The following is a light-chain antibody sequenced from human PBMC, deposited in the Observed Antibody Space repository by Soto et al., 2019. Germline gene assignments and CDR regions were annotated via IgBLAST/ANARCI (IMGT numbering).Light chain of an antibody. CDR1: QSFRGL. V-gene: IGKV3-11*01. CDR3: QQRHMWPIT. J-gene: IGKJ5*01. Sequence: EVVLTQSPVTLSLSPGERATLSCRASQSFRGLLAWYQQKPGQAPRLLIYDAYNRATGIPPRFSGSGSGTYFTLTRSSLEPEDSAVYYCQQRHMWPITFGQGTRLEIK. CDR2: DAY.